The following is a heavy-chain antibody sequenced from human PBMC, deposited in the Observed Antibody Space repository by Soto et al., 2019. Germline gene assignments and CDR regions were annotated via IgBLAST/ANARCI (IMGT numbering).Heavy chain of an antibody. CDR2: FDPEDGET. CDR3: ATRGYFDWLLPVYGMDV. Sequence: QVQLVQSGAEVKKPGASVKVSCKVSGYTLTELSMHWVRQAPGKGLEWMGGFDPEDGETIYAQKFQGRVTMTEDTATDTAYMELSSLRSEDTAVYYCATRGYFDWLLPVYGMDVWGQGTTVTVSS. J-gene: IGHJ6*02. V-gene: IGHV1-24*01. CDR1: GYTLTELS. D-gene: IGHD3-9*01.